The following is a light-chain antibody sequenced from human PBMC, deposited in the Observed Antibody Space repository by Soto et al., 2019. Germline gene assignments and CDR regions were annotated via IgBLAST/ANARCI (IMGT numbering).Light chain of an antibody. Sequence: QSALTQPASVSGSPGQSVTISCTGTSNDVGGYAYVSWYQQYPGKAPKLVISEVSNRPSGVSHRFSGSRSGNTASLTIAGLQADDEDDYYCCSYTGDTTPVFGGGTKVTVL. CDR1: SNDVGGYAY. CDR3: CSYTGDTTPV. J-gene: IGLJ2*01. V-gene: IGLV2-14*01. CDR2: EVS.